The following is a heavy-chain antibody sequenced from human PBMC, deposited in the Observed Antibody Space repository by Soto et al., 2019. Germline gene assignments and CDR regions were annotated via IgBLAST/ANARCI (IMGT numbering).Heavy chain of an antibody. Sequence: PSETLSLTCTVSGGSISSYYWSWIRQPPGKGLEWIGYIYHSGSTNYNPSLKSRVTISVDKSKNQFSLKLSSVTAADTAVYYCAREGGIVGATTVDYWGQGTLVTVSS. CDR1: GGSISSYY. D-gene: IGHD1-26*01. V-gene: IGHV4-59*12. CDR3: AREGGIVGATTVDY. J-gene: IGHJ4*02. CDR2: IYHSGST.